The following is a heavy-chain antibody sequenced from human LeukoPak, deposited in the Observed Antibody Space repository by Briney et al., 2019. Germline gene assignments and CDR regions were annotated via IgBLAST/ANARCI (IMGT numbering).Heavy chain of an antibody. D-gene: IGHD3-22*01. CDR1: GYTFTGYY. J-gene: IGHJ4*02. Sequence: ASVKVSCKASGYTFTGYYMHWVRQAPGQGLEWMGWINPNSGGTNYAQKFQGRVTMTRDTSISTAYMELSSLRSEDTAVYYCATVGYYDSSGYYYQFFDYWGQGTLVTVSS. CDR2: INPNSGGT. V-gene: IGHV1-2*02. CDR3: ATVGYYDSSGYYYQFFDY.